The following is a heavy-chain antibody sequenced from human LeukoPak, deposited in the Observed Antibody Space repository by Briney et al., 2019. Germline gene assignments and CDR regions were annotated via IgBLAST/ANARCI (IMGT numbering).Heavy chain of an antibody. CDR1: GFTFSSYA. Sequence: GGSLRLSCAASGFTFSSYAMSWVRQAPGKGLEWVSAISGSGGSTYYADSVKGRFTISRDNSKNTLYLQMNSLRAEDTAVCYCAKAGWYDYYYGMDVWGQGTTVTVSS. D-gene: IGHD6-19*01. CDR2: ISGSGGST. CDR3: AKAGWYDYYYGMDV. J-gene: IGHJ6*02. V-gene: IGHV3-23*01.